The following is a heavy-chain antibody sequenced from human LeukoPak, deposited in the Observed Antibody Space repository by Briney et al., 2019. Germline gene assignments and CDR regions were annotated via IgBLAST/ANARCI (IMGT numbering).Heavy chain of an antibody. CDR2: VYYSGDT. V-gene: IGHV4-59*08. J-gene: IGHJ4*02. Sequence: SETLSLTCTVSGDSVSGIYWSWIRQPPGKGLEWIGYVYYSGDTNYNPSLKSRVTMSLDTSKNQVSLRLSSVTAADTAVYYCARHPFATPFDYWGRGTLLTVSS. CDR1: GDSVSGIY. CDR3: ARHPFATPFDY. D-gene: IGHD2-15*01.